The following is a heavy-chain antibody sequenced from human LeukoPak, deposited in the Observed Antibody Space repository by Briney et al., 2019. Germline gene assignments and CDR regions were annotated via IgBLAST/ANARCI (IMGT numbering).Heavy chain of an antibody. J-gene: IGHJ4*02. D-gene: IGHD2-15*01. V-gene: IGHV3-33*06. Sequence: GGSLRLSCAASGFTFSSYGMHWVRQAPGKGLEWVAVIWYDGSNKYYADSVKGRFTISRDNSKNTLYLQMNSLRAEDTAVYYCAKDHGVVLVAAGFDYWGQGTLVTVSS. CDR2: IWYDGSNK. CDR3: AKDHGVVLVAAGFDY. CDR1: GFTFSSYG.